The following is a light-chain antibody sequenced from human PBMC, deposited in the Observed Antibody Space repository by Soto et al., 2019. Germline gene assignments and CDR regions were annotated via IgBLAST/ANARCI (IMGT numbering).Light chain of an antibody. CDR2: DVS. CDR1: SSDVGGYKY. J-gene: IGLJ1*01. V-gene: IGLV2-14*01. CDR3: SSYTGSSTPVV. Sequence: QSALTQPASVSGFPGQSITISCTGTSSDVGGYKYVSWYQQHPGKAPKVMIYDVSNRPSGVSNRFSGSKSGNTASLTISGLQADDEADYYCSSYTGSSTPVVFGTGTKVTVL.